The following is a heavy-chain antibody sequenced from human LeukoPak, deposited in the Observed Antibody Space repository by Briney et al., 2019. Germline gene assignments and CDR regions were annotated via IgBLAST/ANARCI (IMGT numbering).Heavy chain of an antibody. CDR3: VRDLGGRSGH. J-gene: IGHJ4*02. Sequence: GGSLRLSCAASGFTFSSNWMHWVRQAPGKGLVWVSRINEDGSTTNYADSVKGRSTIFRDNAKNTLYLQMNSLGAEDTAVYYCVRDLGGRSGHWGQGTLVTVSS. D-gene: IGHD1-26*01. V-gene: IGHV3-74*01. CDR2: INEDGSTT. CDR1: GFTFSSNW.